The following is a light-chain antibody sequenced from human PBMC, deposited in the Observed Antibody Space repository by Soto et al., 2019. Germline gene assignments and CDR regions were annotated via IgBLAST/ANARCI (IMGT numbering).Light chain of an antibody. CDR2: AAS. CDR3: QQSYSAPFT. CDR1: QSISSY. V-gene: IGKV1-39*01. J-gene: IGKJ3*01. Sequence: IKMTQSPSSLSASVGDRVTITCRASQSISSYLNWYQQKPGKAPKLLIYAASSLQSGVPSRFSGNGSGTDFALTISSLQPEDFATYYCQQSYSAPFTFGPGTKVDIK.